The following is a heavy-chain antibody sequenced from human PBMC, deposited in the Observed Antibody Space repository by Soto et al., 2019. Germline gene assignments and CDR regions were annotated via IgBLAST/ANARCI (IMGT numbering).Heavy chain of an antibody. D-gene: IGHD6-19*01. Sequence: EVQLLESGGGLVQPGGSLRLSCAASGFTFSSYAMSWVRQAPGKGLEWVSAISGSGGSTYYADSVKGRFTISRANSKYTLYLQMKSLRAGDTAVYYCARRSSGWYFDYWGQGALFTVSS. V-gene: IGHV3-23*01. CDR3: ARRSSGWYFDY. J-gene: IGHJ4*02. CDR2: ISGSGGST. CDR1: GFTFSSYA.